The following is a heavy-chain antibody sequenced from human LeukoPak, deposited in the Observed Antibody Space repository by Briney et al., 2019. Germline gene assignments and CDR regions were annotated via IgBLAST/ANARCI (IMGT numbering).Heavy chain of an antibody. D-gene: IGHD4-17*01. CDR3: ARAPYYGDSSNWFDP. J-gene: IGHJ5*02. V-gene: IGHV4-59*01. CDR1: GDSLSSYY. Sequence: SETLSLTCTVSGDSLSSYYWSWIRHPPGKGLEWIGYIYYSGSTNYNPSLKSRVTISVDTSKNQFSLKLSSVTAADTAVYYCARAPYYGDSSNWFDPWGQGTLVTVSS. CDR2: IYYSGST.